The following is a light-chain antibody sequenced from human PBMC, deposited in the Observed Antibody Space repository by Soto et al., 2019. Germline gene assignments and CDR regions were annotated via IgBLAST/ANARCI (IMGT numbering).Light chain of an antibody. Sequence: QSVLTQPPSVSGAPGKRFTISCTGSSSNIGAGYDVHWYQQLPGTAPKLLIYGNSNRPSGVPDRFSGSKSGTSASLAITGLQAEDEADYYCQSYDSSLSGLVFGTGTKLTVL. CDR1: SSNIGAGYD. J-gene: IGLJ1*01. CDR2: GNS. V-gene: IGLV1-40*01. CDR3: QSYDSSLSGLV.